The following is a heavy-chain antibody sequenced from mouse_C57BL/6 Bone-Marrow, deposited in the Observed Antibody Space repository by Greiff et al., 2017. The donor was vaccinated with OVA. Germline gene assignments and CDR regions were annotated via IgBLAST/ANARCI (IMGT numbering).Heavy chain of an antibody. CDR2: ISYDGSN. CDR3: ARLRYYGSTDY. J-gene: IGHJ2*01. Sequence: VQLVESGPGLVKPSQSLSLTCSVTGYSITSGYYWNWIRQFPGNKLEWMGYISYDGSNNYNPSLKNRISITRDTSKNQFFLKLNSVTTEDTATYYCARLRYYGSTDYWGQGTTLTVSS. CDR1: GYSITSGYY. D-gene: IGHD1-1*01. V-gene: IGHV3-6*01.